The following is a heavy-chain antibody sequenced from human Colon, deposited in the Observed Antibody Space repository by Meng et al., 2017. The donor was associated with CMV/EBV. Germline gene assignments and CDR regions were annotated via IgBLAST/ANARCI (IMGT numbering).Heavy chain of an antibody. V-gene: IGHV1-18*01. CDR3: ARNYCCSVDCNLGDGLNM. J-gene: IGHJ3*02. CDR1: GYRFTSYG. Sequence: ASVKVSCKASGYRFTSYGIDWVRQAPGQGLEWMGWISVYHGDTAYAHKFQDRVTMTTDTSTGTAYMELRRLTSDDTADYYCARNYCCSVDCNLGDGLNMWGQGTRVTVSS. D-gene: IGHD2-2*01. CDR2: ISVYHGDT.